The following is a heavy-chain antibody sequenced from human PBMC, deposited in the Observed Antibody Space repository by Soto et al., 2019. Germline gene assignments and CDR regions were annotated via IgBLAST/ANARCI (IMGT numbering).Heavy chain of an antibody. CDR1: GASFSCYY. J-gene: IGHJ2*01. CDR3: AREDSSSWYRWYFDL. D-gene: IGHD6-13*01. CDR2: INHSGST. Sequence: KASETLSLTCAVYGASFSCYYWSWIRQPPGKGLGWIGEINHSGSTNYNPSLKSRVTISVGTSKSQFSLKLSSVTAADTAVYYCAREDSSSWYRWYFDLWGRGTLVTVSS. V-gene: IGHV4-34*01.